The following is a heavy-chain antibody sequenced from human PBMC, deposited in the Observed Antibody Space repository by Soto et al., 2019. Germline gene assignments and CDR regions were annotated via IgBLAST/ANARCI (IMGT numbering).Heavy chain of an antibody. D-gene: IGHD1-26*01. CDR1: GGSISSSSYY. Sequence: QLQLQESGPGLVKPSETLSLTCTVSGGSISSSSYYWGWIRQPPGKGLEWIGSIYYSGSTYYNPSLKRRVTISADTSKSQFSLKLSSVTAADTAVYYCARDRSYFAGYWGQGTLVTVSS. CDR2: IYYSGST. V-gene: IGHV4-39*02. CDR3: ARDRSYFAGY. J-gene: IGHJ4*02.